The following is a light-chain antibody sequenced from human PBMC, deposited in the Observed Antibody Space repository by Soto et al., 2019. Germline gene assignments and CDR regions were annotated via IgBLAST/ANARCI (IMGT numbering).Light chain of an antibody. Sequence: EIVMTQSPATLSVSPGERATLSCRASQSVSSNLAWYQQKPGQAPRLLVYGASTRATGIPARFSGSGSGTEFTLTISSLQSLCFAVYYCQQYNILPSTFVQGNRLDIK. CDR3: QQYNILPST. CDR2: GAS. V-gene: IGKV3-15*01. CDR1: QSVSSN. J-gene: IGKJ1*01.